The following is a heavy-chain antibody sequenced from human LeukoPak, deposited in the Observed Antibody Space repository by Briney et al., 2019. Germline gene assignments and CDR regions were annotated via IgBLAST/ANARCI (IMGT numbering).Heavy chain of an antibody. D-gene: IGHD1-26*01. J-gene: IGHJ4*02. V-gene: IGHV4-34*01. CDR3: ASWAPGGLEY. Sequence: SETLSLTCAVYGGSFSGYYWSWIRQPPGKGLEWIGEINHSGSTNYNPSFKSRVTISVDTSKNQFSLKLSSVTAADTAVYYCASWAPGGLEYWGQGTLVTVSS. CDR2: INHSGST. CDR1: GGSFSGYY.